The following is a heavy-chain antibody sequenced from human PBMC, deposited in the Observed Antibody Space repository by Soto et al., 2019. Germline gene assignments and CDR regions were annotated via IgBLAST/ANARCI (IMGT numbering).Heavy chain of an antibody. CDR3: ARGDATKIVVTTYYGMDV. Sequence: QVQLVQSGAEVKKPGSSVKVYYKASGGSLSNYGISWVRQAPGQGLEWMGGIIPVFGTANYAQKFQGRVTITADESTSIVYMDVTSLRSEDTAVYYCARGDATKIVVTTYYGMDVWGQGTTVTVSS. CDR1: GGSLSNYG. J-gene: IGHJ6*02. D-gene: IGHD4-17*01. CDR2: IIPVFGTA. V-gene: IGHV1-69*12.